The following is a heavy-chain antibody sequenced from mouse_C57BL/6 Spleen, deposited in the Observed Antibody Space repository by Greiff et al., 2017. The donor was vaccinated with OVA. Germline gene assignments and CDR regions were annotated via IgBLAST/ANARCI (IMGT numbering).Heavy chain of an antibody. CDR2: ISNLAYSI. Sequence: EVQGVESGGGLVQPGGSLKLSCAASGFTFSDYGMAWVRQAPRKGPEWVAFISNLAYSIYYADTVTGRFTISRENAKNTLYLEMSSLRSEDTAMYYCATHGSSSSFAYWGQGTLVTVSA. D-gene: IGHD1-1*01. CDR3: ATHGSSSSFAY. V-gene: IGHV5-15*01. J-gene: IGHJ3*01. CDR1: GFTFSDYG.